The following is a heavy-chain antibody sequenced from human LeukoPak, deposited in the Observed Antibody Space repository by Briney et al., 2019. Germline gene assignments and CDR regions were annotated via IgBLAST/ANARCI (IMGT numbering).Heavy chain of an antibody. CDR2: INPSGGST. CDR3: ARDSGYDLRVLDYYGMDV. CDR1: GYTFTSYY. D-gene: IGHD5-12*01. V-gene: IGHV1-46*01. Sequence: ASVKVSCKASGYTFTSYYMHWVRQAPGQGLEWMGIINPSGGSTRYAQKFQGRVTMTRDTSTSTVYMELSSLRSGDTAVYYCARDSGYDLRVLDYYGMDVWGQGTTVTVSS. J-gene: IGHJ6*02.